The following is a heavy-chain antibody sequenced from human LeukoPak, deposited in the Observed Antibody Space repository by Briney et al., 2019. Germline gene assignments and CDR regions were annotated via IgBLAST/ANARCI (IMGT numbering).Heavy chain of an antibody. J-gene: IGHJ1*01. V-gene: IGHV3-21*01. CDR1: GFTFSTYS. CDR2: ISSSSSHR. D-gene: IGHD3-22*01. CDR3: AKPRYYYDSSGRRAEYFQH. Sequence: GGSLRLSCAASGFTFSTYSMTWVRQAPGKGLEWVSSISSSSSHRYYADSVKGRFTTSRDNSKNTLYLQMNSLRAEDTAVYYCAKPRYYYDSSGRRAEYFQHWGQGTLVTVSS.